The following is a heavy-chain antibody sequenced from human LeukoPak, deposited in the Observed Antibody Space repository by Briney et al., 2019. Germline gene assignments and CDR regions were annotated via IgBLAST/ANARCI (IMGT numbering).Heavy chain of an antibody. CDR3: ARHTFRYSYGYGRAGNFGY. V-gene: IGHV4-34*01. CDR1: GGSFSGYY. J-gene: IGHJ4*02. Sequence: SSETLSLTCAVYGGSFSGYYWSWIRQPPGKGLEWIGESNHSGSTNYNPSLKSRVTISVDTSKNQFSLKLSSVTAADTAVYYCARHTFRYSYGYGRAGNFGYWGQGTLVTVSS. CDR2: SNHSGST. D-gene: IGHD5-18*01.